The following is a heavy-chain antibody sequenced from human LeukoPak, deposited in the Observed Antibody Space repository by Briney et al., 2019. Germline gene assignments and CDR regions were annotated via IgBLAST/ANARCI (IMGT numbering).Heavy chain of an antibody. V-gene: IGHV3-11*01. CDR1: GFTFSDYY. J-gene: IGHJ6*02. CDR2: ISSSGSTI. CDR3: ARHLTPYSSSWTPHYYYYYGMDV. D-gene: IGHD6-13*01. Sequence: KPGGSLRLSCAASGFTFSDYYMSWIRQAPGKGLEWVSYISSSGSTIYYADSVKGRFTISRDNAKNSLYLQMNSLRAEDTAVYYCARHLTPYSSSWTPHYYYYYGMDVWGQGTTVTVSS.